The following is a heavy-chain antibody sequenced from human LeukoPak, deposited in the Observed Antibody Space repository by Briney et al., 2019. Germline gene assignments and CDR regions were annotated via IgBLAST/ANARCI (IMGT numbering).Heavy chain of an antibody. CDR2: INPSGDST. J-gene: IGHJ6*02. V-gene: IGHV1-46*01. Sequence: ASVKVSCMASGYTFTSYYMHWVRQAPGQGLEWMGIINPSGDSTSYAQKFQGRVTMTRDTSTSTVYMELSSLRSEDTAVYYCARLNPDYYGMDVWGQGTTVTVSS. CDR3: ARLNPDYYGMDV. CDR1: GYTFTSYY.